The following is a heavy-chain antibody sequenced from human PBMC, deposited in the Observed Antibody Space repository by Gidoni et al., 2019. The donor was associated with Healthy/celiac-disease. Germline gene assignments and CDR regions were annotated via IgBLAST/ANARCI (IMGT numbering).Heavy chain of an antibody. V-gene: IGHV3-23*01. Sequence: EVQLLESGGGLLQPGGSLRLPCAASGLTFSSYAMSWVRQAPGKGMEWVSAISGSGGSTYYADSVKGRFTISRDNSKNTLYLQMNSLRAEDTAVYYCARGITMIVVVGLDYWGQGTLVTVSS. J-gene: IGHJ4*02. D-gene: IGHD3-22*01. CDR1: GLTFSSYA. CDR3: ARGITMIVVVGLDY. CDR2: ISGSGGST.